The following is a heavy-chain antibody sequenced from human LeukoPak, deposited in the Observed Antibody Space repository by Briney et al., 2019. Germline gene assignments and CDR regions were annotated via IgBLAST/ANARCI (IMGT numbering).Heavy chain of an antibody. V-gene: IGHV4-59*01. J-gene: IGHJ4*02. CDR2: IYYSGST. CDR3: ASERTSSSWYRY. Sequence: SETLSLTCTVSGGSISSYYWSWIRQPPGKGLEWIGYIYYSGSTNYNPSLKSRVTISVDTSKNQFSLKLSSVTAADTAVYYCASERTSSSWYRYWGQGTLVTVSS. CDR1: GGSISSYY. D-gene: IGHD6-13*01.